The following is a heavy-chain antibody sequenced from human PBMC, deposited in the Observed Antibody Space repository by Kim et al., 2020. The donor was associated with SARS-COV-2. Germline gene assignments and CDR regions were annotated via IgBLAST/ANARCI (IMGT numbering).Heavy chain of an antibody. CDR2: IIPIFGTA. Sequence: SVKVSCKASGGTFSSYAISWVRQAPGQGLEWMGGIIPIFGTANYAQKFQGRVTITADESTSTAYMELSSLRSEDTAVYYCARGAYYYDSSGPIFDYWGQGTLVTVSS. CDR1: GGTFSSYA. J-gene: IGHJ4*02. CDR3: ARGAYYYDSSGPIFDY. D-gene: IGHD3-22*01. V-gene: IGHV1-69*13.